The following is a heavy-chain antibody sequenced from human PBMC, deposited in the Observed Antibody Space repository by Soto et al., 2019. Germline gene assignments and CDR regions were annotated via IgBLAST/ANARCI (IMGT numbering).Heavy chain of an antibody. CDR2: IYYSGST. V-gene: IGHV4-59*01. Sequence: SETLSLTCTVSGGSISSYYWSWIRQPPGKGLEWIGYIYYSGSTNYNPSLKSRVTISVDTSKNQFSLKLSSVTAADTAVYYCAGSRYCSGGSCYPGRDTGPTGWFDPWGQGTLVTVSS. J-gene: IGHJ5*02. CDR3: AGSRYCSGGSCYPGRDTGPTGWFDP. CDR1: GGSISSYY. D-gene: IGHD2-15*01.